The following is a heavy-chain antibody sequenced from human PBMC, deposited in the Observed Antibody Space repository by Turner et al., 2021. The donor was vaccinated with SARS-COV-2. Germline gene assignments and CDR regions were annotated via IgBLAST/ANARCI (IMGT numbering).Heavy chain of an antibody. CDR3: TTPPVAGLVVIDDDYYYGMDV. CDR1: GFTFSGSA. CDR2: IRSKANSYAT. V-gene: IGHV3-73*01. Sequence: EVQLVQSGGGLVQPGGSLKPSCAASGFTFSGSAMHWVRQASGKGLEWVGRIRSKANSYATAYAASVKGRFTISRDDSKNTAYLQMNSLKTEDTAVYYCTTPPVAGLVVIDDDYYYGMDVWGQGTTVTVSS. J-gene: IGHJ6*02. D-gene: IGHD3-22*01.